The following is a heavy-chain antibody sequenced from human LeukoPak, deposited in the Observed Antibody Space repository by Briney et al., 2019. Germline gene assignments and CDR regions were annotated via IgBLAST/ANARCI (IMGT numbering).Heavy chain of an antibody. Sequence: KPSETLSLTCAVSGGSISSETWWSWVRQPPGKGLEWIGEIHHSGSTNYNPSLKSRVTISVDTSKNQFSLKLSSVTAADTAVYYCARLHYDFWSGPGWFDPWGQGTLVTVSS. CDR1: GGSISSETW. V-gene: IGHV4-4*02. D-gene: IGHD3-3*01. CDR3: ARLHYDFWSGPGWFDP. J-gene: IGHJ5*02. CDR2: IHHSGST.